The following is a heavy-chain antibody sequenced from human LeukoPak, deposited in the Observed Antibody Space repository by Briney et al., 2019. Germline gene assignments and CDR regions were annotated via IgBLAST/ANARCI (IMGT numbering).Heavy chain of an antibody. CDR2: ISGSGGST. J-gene: IGHJ4*02. CDR1: KFTFSNYA. CDR3: AKRSNFWTGYLDY. D-gene: IGHD3/OR15-3a*01. Sequence: GGSLRLSCTAFKFTFSNYAMSWVRQAPGKGLEWVSVISGSGGSTYYADSVKGRFTISRDNSKDTLFLQMNSLRTEDTAVYYCAKRSNFWTGYLDYWGQGALVTVSS. V-gene: IGHV3-23*01.